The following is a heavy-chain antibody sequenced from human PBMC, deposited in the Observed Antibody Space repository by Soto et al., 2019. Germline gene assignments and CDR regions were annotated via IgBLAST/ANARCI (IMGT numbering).Heavy chain of an antibody. CDR3: ARDLGGAAAGARLYYYGIDV. V-gene: IGHV1-69*01. CDR2: IIPIFGTA. J-gene: IGHJ6*02. D-gene: IGHD6-13*01. Sequence: QVQLVQSGAEVKKPGSSVKVSCKASGGTFSSYAISWVRQAPGQGLEWMGGIIPIFGTANYAQQYQGRVTSTADESTSTAYMELGSLRSEDTAVYYCARDLGGAAAGARLYYYGIDVWGQGATVTVSS. CDR1: GGTFSSYA.